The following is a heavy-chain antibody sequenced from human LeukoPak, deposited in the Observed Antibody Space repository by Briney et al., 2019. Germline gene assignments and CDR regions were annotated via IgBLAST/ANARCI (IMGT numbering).Heavy chain of an antibody. V-gene: IGHV4-39*01. CDR3: ARGRSYYYDSSGPTGGAFDI. CDR2: IYYSGST. D-gene: IGHD3-22*01. CDR1: GGSISSSSCY. Sequence: PSETLSLTCTVSGGSISSSSCYWGWIRQPPGKGLEWIGNIYYSGSTYYNPSLKSRATISVDTSKNQFSLKLSSVTAADTAVYYCARGRSYYYDSSGPTGGAFDIWGQGTMVTVSS. J-gene: IGHJ3*02.